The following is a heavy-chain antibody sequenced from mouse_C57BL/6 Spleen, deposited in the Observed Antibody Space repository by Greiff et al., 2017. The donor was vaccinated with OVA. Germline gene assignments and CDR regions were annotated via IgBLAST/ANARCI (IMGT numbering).Heavy chain of an antibody. CDR3: ASDYEGYFDG. CDR2: ILPGSGST. V-gene: IGHV1-9*01. CDR1: GYTFTGYW. Sequence: QVQLQQSGAELMKPGASVKLSCKATGYTFTGYWIEWVKQRPGHGLEWIGEILPGSGSTNYNEKFKGKATFTADTSSNTDYMQLSSLTTYDSAIYYCASDYEGYFDGWGQGTTLTVSS. D-gene: IGHD2-4*01. J-gene: IGHJ2*01.